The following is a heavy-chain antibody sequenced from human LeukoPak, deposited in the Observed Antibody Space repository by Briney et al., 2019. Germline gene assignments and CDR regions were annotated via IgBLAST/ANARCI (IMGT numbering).Heavy chain of an antibody. Sequence: SETLSLTCAVYGGSFSGYYWSWIRQPPGKGLEWIGEINHSGSTNYNPSLKSRVTISVDTSKNQFSLKLSSVTAADTAVYYCARARGGITRLDYWGQGTLVTVSS. V-gene: IGHV4-34*01. CDR2: INHSGST. CDR1: GGSFSGYY. J-gene: IGHJ4*02. D-gene: IGHD1-14*01. CDR3: ARARGGITRLDY.